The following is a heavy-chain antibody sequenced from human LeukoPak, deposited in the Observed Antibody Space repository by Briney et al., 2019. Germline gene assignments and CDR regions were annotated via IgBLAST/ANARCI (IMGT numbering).Heavy chain of an antibody. CDR2: ISYDGSNK. V-gene: IGHV3-30*18. CDR3: AKELGAHSSSWDFDY. J-gene: IGHJ4*02. CDR1: GFTFSSYG. D-gene: IGHD6-13*01. Sequence: GGSLRLFCAASGFTFSSYGMHWVRQAPGKGLEWVAVISYDGSNKYYADSVKGRFTISRDNSKNTLYLQMNSLRAEDTAVYYCAKELGAHSSSWDFDYWGQGTLVTVSS.